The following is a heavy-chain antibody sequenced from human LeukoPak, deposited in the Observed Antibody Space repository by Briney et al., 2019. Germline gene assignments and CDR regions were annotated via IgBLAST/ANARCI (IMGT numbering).Heavy chain of an antibody. V-gene: IGHV3-23*01. CDR2: ISGSGGST. CDR1: GFTFSSYA. D-gene: IGHD1-20*01. J-gene: IGHJ3*02. CDR3: AREGVVGITGTPGGAFDI. Sequence: GGSLRLSCAASGFTFSSYAMSWVRQAPGKGLEWVSAISGSGGSTYYADSVKGRFTISRDNSKNTLYLQMNSLRAEDTAVYYCAREGVVGITGTPGGAFDIWGQGTMVTVSS.